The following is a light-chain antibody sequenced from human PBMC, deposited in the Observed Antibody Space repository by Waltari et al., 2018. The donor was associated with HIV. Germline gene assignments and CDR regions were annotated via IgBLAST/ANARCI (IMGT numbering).Light chain of an antibody. J-gene: IGKJ2*01. CDR3: QQYKNWPLT. CDR1: QSVSSN. CDR2: DAS. V-gene: IGKV3-15*01. Sequence: EIVNTHSPAPLSLSPGERATFSCRASQSVSSNLACYQPNPGQAPRLTIYDASPMATGIPARFSGSGSGTDFTLTISSLQSEDFAVYYCQQYKNWPLTFGQGTKLEIK.